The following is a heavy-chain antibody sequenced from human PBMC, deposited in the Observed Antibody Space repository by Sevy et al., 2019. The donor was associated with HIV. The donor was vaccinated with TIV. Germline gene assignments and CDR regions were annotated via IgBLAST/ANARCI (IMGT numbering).Heavy chain of an antibody. Sequence: GGSLRLSCAASGFTLSSYTMNWVRQAPGKGLEWVSSISRSSSYIYYAYSVKGRFTISRDNAKNSLYLQMNSLRAEDTAVYYCARSPDYGGNSGAFDIWGQGTMVTVSS. V-gene: IGHV3-21*01. D-gene: IGHD4-17*01. CDR1: GFTLSSYT. CDR3: ARSPDYGGNSGAFDI. J-gene: IGHJ3*02. CDR2: ISRSSSYI.